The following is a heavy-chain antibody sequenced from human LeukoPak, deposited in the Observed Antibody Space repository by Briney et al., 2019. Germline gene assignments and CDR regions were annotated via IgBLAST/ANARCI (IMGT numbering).Heavy chain of an antibody. CDR1: GGSISSGGYH. V-gene: IGHV4-31*03. D-gene: IGHD3-22*01. CDR2: IYYSGST. CDR3: ASGRGPDYFATSGVDY. Sequence: SQTLSLTCTVSGGSISSGGYHWSWIRQHPGKGLEWIGYIYYSGSTYYNPSLKSRVSMSVDTSKNQFSLKLSSVTAADTAVYNCASGRGPDYFATSGVDYWGQGTLVTVSS. J-gene: IGHJ4*02.